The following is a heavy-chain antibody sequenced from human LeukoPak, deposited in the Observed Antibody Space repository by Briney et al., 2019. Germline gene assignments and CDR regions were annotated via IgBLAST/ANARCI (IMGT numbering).Heavy chain of an antibody. CDR3: ARDESEYAVAGTSFDY. Sequence: GGSLRLSCAASGFTFSDYYMSWIRQAPGKGLEWVSYISSSGSTIYYANSVKGRFTISRDNAKNSLYLQMNSLRAEDTAVYYCARDESEYAVAGTSFDYWGQGTLVTVSS. V-gene: IGHV3-11*01. D-gene: IGHD6-19*01. CDR1: GFTFSDYY. J-gene: IGHJ4*02. CDR2: ISSSGSTI.